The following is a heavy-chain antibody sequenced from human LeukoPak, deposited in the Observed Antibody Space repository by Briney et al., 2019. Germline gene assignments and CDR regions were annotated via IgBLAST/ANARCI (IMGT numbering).Heavy chain of an antibody. CDR2: IDHRGST. V-gene: IGHV4-34*01. J-gene: IGHJ6*03. D-gene: IGHD3-22*01. CDR1: GGSFSGYY. Sequence: SETLSLTCAVYGGSFSGYYWSWIRQPPGKGLESIGNIDHRGSTKSNPSLKSRVTISLDTSKNQFSLKLSSVTAADTAVYYCARVNSGTVLITDYHYYYMDIWGRGTAVTVSS. CDR3: ARVNSGTVLITDYHYYYMDI.